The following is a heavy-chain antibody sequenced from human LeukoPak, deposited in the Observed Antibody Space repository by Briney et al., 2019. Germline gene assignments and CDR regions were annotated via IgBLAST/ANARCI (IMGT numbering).Heavy chain of an antibody. CDR2: IDPNNGDT. J-gene: IGHJ3*02. CDR3: AANVETGRGDFDI. CDR1: GYTFTHFY. V-gene: IGHV1-2*02. D-gene: IGHD1-14*01. Sequence: ASVTVSCKASGYTFTHFYVRWVRQAPGQGLEWLGWIDPNNGDTDYAQKFQGRVTMTRDTSMDTAYMQVTGLRYDDTAVYYCAANVETGRGDFDIWGQGTLVTVSS.